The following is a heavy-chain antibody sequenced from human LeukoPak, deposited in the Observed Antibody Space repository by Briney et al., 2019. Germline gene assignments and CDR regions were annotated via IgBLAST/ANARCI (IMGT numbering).Heavy chain of an antibody. V-gene: IGHV1-69*05. Sequence: SVKVSCKASGYTFTSYGTSWVRQAPGQGLEWMGRIIPIFGTANYAQKFQGRVTITTDESTSTAYMELSSLRSEDTAMYYCARDSYCSGGSCNSPPYDYWGQGTLVTVSS. CDR1: GYTFTSYG. D-gene: IGHD2-15*01. J-gene: IGHJ4*02. CDR2: IIPIFGTA. CDR3: ARDSYCSGGSCNSPPYDY.